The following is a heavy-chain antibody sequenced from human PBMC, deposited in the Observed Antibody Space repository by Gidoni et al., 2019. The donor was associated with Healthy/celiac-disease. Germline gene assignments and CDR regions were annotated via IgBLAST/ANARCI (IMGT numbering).Heavy chain of an antibody. CDR3: ARRTGTTMVRGVARYNWFDP. CDR2: INHSGST. D-gene: IGHD3-10*01. J-gene: IGHJ5*02. Sequence: QVQLQQWGAGLLKPSETLSLTCAVYGGSFRAYYWSWIRQPPGKGLEWIGEINHSGSTNYNPSLKSRVTISVDTSKNQFSLKLSSVTAADTAVYYGARRTGTTMVRGVARYNWFDPWGQGTLVTVSS. V-gene: IGHV4-34*01. CDR1: GGSFRAYY.